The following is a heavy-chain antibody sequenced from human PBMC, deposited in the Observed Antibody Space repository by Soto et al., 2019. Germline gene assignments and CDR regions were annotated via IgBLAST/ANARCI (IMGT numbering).Heavy chain of an antibody. CDR2: INSDGSST. CDR3: ARGSVAVAGPFDP. J-gene: IGHJ5*02. D-gene: IGHD6-19*01. CDR1: GFTFSSYW. V-gene: IGHV3-74*01. Sequence: PGGSLRLSCAASGFTFSSYWMHWVRQAPGKGLVWVSRINSDGSSTSYADSVKGRFTISRDNAKNTLYLQMNSLRAEDTAVYYCARGSVAVAGPFDPWGQGTLVTVSS.